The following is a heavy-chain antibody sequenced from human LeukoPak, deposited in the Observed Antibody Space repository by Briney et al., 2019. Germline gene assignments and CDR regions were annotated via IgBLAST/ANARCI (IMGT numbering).Heavy chain of an antibody. Sequence: GSLRLSCAASGFTFSSYGMSWVRQAPGKGLEWVSAISGSGGSTYYADSVKGRFTISRDNSKNSLYLQMNSLRAEDTAVYYCARGDDSSGYYPGGYFQHWGQGTLVTVSS. CDR1: GFTFSSYG. J-gene: IGHJ1*01. D-gene: IGHD3-22*01. V-gene: IGHV3-23*01. CDR3: ARGDDSSGYYPGGYFQH. CDR2: ISGSGGST.